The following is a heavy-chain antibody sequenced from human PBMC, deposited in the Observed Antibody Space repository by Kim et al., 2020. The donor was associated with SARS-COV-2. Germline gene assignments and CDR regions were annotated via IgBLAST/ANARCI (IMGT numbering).Heavy chain of an antibody. CDR2: INPIGGST. J-gene: IGHJ4*02. CDR1: GFTFTNYF. Sequence: ASVKVSCKASGFTFTNYFMHWVRQAPGQGLEWLGIINPIGGSTFYAQEVQGRVSMARDTSTRQVYMELSSLRSEDTAVYYCARGTNDYGRGCDDWGQGTL. CDR3: ARGTNDYGRGCDD. D-gene: IGHD4-17*01. V-gene: IGHV1-46*04.